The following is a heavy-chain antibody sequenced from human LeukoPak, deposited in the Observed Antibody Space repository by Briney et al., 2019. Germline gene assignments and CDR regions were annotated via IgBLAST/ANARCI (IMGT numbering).Heavy chain of an antibody. V-gene: IGHV3-66*02. J-gene: IGHJ6*02. CDR3: AKGGGTRPLDV. CDR1: GFIVSDSY. D-gene: IGHD6-6*01. Sequence: GGSLRLSCGGFGFIVSDSYMSWVRQAPGKGLEWVSMIFADGRIYYADSVKGRFTISRDNSKNTLYLQMNSLRAEDTAVYYCAKGGGTRPLDVWGQGTTVTVSS. CDR2: IFADGRI.